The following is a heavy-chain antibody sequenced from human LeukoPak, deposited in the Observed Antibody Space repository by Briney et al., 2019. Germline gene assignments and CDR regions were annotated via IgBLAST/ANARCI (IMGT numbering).Heavy chain of an antibody. CDR2: INPNSGGT. V-gene: IGHV1-2*02. D-gene: IGHD3-3*01. Sequence: ASVKVSCKASGYTFTGYYMHWVRQAPGQGLEWMGWINPNSGGTNYAQKFQGRVTMTRDTSISTAYMELSRLRSDDTAVYYCARGSGVFGVAPGRYFDYWGQGTLVTVSS. CDR1: GYTFTGYY. CDR3: ARGSGVFGVAPGRYFDY. J-gene: IGHJ4*02.